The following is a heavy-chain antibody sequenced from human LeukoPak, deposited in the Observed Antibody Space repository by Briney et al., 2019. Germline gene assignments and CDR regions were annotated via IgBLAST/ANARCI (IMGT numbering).Heavy chain of an antibody. D-gene: IGHD4-23*01. CDR2: ISYDGSNK. Sequence: GGSLRLSCAASGFTFSSYAMHWVRQAPGKGLEWVAVISYDGSNKYYADSVKGRFTISRDNSKNTLYQQMNSLRAEDTAVYYCARQGSTVVTPWYYYGMDVWGQGTTVTVSS. CDR3: ARQGSTVVTPWYYYGMDV. V-gene: IGHV3-30*04. CDR1: GFTFSSYA. J-gene: IGHJ6*02.